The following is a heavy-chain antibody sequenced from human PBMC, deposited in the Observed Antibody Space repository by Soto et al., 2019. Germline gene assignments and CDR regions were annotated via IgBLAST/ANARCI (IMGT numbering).Heavy chain of an antibody. CDR1: GFSLSTSGVS. J-gene: IGHJ5*02. V-gene: IGHV2-5*02. CDR3: AHTRLSPDYRLTIAAAAWFDP. D-gene: IGHD6-13*01. Sequence: SGPTLVNPTQTLTLTCTFSGFSLSTSGVSVGRIRQPPGKALELLALIYWDDDKRYSPSLKSRLTITKDTSKNQVVLTMTNMDPVDTATYYCAHTRLSPDYRLTIAAAAWFDPWGQGTLVTVSS. CDR2: IYWDDDK.